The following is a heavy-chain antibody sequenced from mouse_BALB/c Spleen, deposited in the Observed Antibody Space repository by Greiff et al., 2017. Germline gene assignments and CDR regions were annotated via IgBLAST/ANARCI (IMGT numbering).Heavy chain of an antibody. CDR3: ARRDDGYYLFAY. J-gene: IGHJ3*01. CDR1: GYSITSDYA. V-gene: IGHV3-2*02. D-gene: IGHD2-3*01. Sequence: EVKLQESGPGLVKPSQSLSLTCTVTGYSITSDYAWNWIRQFPGNKLEWMGYISYSGSTSYNPSLKSRISITRDTSKNQFFLQLNSVTTEDTATYYCARRDDGYYLFAYWGQGTLVTVSA. CDR2: ISYSGST.